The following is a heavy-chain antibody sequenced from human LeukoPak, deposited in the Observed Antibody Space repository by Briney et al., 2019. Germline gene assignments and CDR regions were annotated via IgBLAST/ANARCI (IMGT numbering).Heavy chain of an antibody. D-gene: IGHD2-21*02. Sequence: PSETLSLTCAVYGGSFSGYYWSWLRQPPGKGLEWVGEINHSGSTNYNPSLKSRVTISVDTSKNQFSLKLSSVTAADTAVYYCARGKRAYCGGDCYTPIFDYWGQGTLVTVSS. V-gene: IGHV4-34*01. CDR2: INHSGST. J-gene: IGHJ4*02. CDR3: ARGKRAYCGGDCYTPIFDY. CDR1: GGSFSGYY.